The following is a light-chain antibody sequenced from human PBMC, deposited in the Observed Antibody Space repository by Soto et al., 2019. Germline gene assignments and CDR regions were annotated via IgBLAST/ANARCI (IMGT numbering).Light chain of an antibody. Sequence: QSALTQPASASGSPGQSIAISCTGTSSDDGGYDYVSWYQQQPDKAPKRMIYEVTKRPSGVSNRFSGSKSGNTASLTISGLQAEDEADYYCSSHTSGSTRVFGTGTQVTVL. CDR1: SSDDGGYDY. CDR3: SSHTSGSTRV. J-gene: IGLJ1*01. CDR2: EVT. V-gene: IGLV2-14*01.